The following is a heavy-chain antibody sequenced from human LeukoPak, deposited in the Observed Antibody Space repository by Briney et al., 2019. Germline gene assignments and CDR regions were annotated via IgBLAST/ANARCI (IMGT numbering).Heavy chain of an antibody. CDR3: ARGGSGWPIDY. CDR2: MNPNSGNT. Sequence: ASVKVSCKASRYTFTSSAINWVRQATGQGLEGMAWMNPNSGNTGYAQKFQGRVTMTRNTSITTAYMELSSLRSEDTAVYYCARGGSGWPIDYWGQGTLVTVSS. V-gene: IGHV1-8*01. J-gene: IGHJ4*02. CDR1: RYTFTSSA. D-gene: IGHD6-19*01.